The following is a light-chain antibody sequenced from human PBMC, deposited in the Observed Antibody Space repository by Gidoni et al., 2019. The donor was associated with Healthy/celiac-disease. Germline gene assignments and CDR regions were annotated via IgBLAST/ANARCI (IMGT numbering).Light chain of an antibody. CDR2: GAS. CDR1: QSVSSSY. J-gene: IGKJ5*01. CDR3: QQYGSSPPVT. Sequence: DIVLTPSPGTLSWSPGERATHSCRPSQSVSSSYLAWYQQKPGHAPRLLIYGASSRATGIPYRFSGSGSGTDFTLTISSLELEAFAVYYCQQYGSSPPVTFGQGTRLEIK. V-gene: IGKV3-20*01.